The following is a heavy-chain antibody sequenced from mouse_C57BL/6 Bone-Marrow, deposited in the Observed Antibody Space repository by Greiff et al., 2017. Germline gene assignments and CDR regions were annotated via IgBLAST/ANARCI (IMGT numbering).Heavy chain of an antibody. CDR1: GYTFTDYN. CDR2: INPNNGGT. J-gene: IGHJ2*01. CDR3: ASILGSYYFDY. V-gene: IGHV1-22*01. D-gene: IGHD4-1*01. Sequence: DVQLQESGPELVKPGASVKMSCKASGYTFTDYNMHWVKQSHGKSLEWIGYINPNNGGTSYNQKFKGKATLTVNKSSSTAYMELRSLTSEDSAVYYCASILGSYYFDYWGQGTTLTVSS.